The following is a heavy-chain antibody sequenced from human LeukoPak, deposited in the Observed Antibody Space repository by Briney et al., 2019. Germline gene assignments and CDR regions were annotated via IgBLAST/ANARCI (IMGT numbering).Heavy chain of an antibody. CDR1: GGTFSSYA. CDR3: ATSGSYYRIDEIDY. V-gene: IGHV1-69*04. CDR2: IIPILGIA. Sequence: SVKVSCKASGGTFSSYAISWVRQAPGQGLEWMGRIIPILGIANYAQKFQGRVTITADKSTSTAYMELSSLRSEDTAVHYCATSGSYYRIDEIDYWGQGTLVTVSS. J-gene: IGHJ4*02. D-gene: IGHD1-26*01.